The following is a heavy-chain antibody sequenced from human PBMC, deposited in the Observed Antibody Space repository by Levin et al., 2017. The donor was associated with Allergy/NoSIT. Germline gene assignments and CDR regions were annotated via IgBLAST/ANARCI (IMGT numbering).Heavy chain of an antibody. D-gene: IGHD3-3*01. CDR2: IYHSGST. CDR3: ARIRINPHWFDP. Sequence: SETLSLTCGVSGYSISSGYYWGWIRLPPGKGLEWIGSIYHSGSTYYNPSLKSRVTISVDTSKNQFSLRLNSVGAADTAIYYCARIRINPHWFDPWDQGALVTVSS. V-gene: IGHV4-38-2*01. CDR1: GYSISSGYY. J-gene: IGHJ5*02.